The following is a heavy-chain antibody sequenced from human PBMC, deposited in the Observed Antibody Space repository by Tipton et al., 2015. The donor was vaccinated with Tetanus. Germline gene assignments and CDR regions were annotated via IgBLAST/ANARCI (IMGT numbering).Heavy chain of an antibody. Sequence: SLRLSCAASGFTFSSYSMNWVRQAPGKGLEWVSYISSSSNTIYYADSVKGRFTISRDNAKNSLYLQMNSLRAEDTAIYYCAQAGATTGYYFDYWGQGTLVTVSS. CDR1: GFTFSSYS. CDR3: AQAGATTGYYFDY. V-gene: IGHV3-48*01. J-gene: IGHJ4*02. D-gene: IGHD1-26*01. CDR2: ISSSSNTI.